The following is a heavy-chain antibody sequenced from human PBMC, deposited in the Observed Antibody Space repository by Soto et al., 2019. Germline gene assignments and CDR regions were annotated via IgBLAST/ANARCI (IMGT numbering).Heavy chain of an antibody. Sequence: EVQLTESGGGLVQPGGSLRLSCAASGFTFSSYSMTWVRQAPGKGLEWVSGISDSGGNTWYADSVKGRFTISRNNSKNALFLQMNSLRADDTAVYFFSKWSGFGDAWGHGTLVTVSS. V-gene: IGHV3-23*01. CDR1: GFTFSSYS. D-gene: IGHD3-10*01. CDR3: SKWSGFGDA. J-gene: IGHJ5*01. CDR2: ISDSGGNT.